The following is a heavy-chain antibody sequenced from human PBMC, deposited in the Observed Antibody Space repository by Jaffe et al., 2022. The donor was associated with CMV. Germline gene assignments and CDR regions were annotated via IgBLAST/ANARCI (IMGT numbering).Heavy chain of an antibody. D-gene: IGHD6-13*01. CDR3: TIPGYSSSWSIYDY. CDR1: GFTFSNAW. J-gene: IGHJ4*02. CDR2: IKSKTDGGTT. V-gene: IGHV3-15*01. Sequence: EVQLVESGGGLVKPGGSLRLSCAASGFTFSNAWMSWVRQAPGKGLEWVGRIKSKTDGGTTDYAAPVKGRFTISRDDSKNTLYLQMNSLKTEDTAVYYCTIPGYSSSWSIYDYWGQGTLVTVSS.